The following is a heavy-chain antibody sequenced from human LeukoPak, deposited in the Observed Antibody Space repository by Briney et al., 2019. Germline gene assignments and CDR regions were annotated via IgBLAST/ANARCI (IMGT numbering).Heavy chain of an antibody. D-gene: IGHD2-15*01. J-gene: IGHJ4*02. Sequence: GGSLRLSCAASGFTFSSYSMNWVRQAPGKGLEWVSSISSSSYIYYADSVKGRFTISRDNAKNSLYLQMNSLRAEDTAVYYCAREGSGSNCYNYWGQGTLVTVSS. CDR1: GFTFSSYS. V-gene: IGHV3-21*01. CDR2: ISSSSYI. CDR3: AREGSGSNCYNY.